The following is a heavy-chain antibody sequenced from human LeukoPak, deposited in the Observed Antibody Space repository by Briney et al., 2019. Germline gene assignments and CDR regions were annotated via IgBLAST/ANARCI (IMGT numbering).Heavy chain of an antibody. Sequence: GGSLRLSCAASGFAVSTNYLSWVRQAPGKGLEWVSVIYSDGSTYYTDSVKGRFTISRDNSKNTLYLQMNSLRPEDTAVYYCARYQRSESYYPWGWFDPWGQGTLVTVSS. D-gene: IGHD1-26*01. CDR3: ARYQRSESYYPWGWFDP. CDR1: GFAVSTNY. CDR2: IYSDGST. V-gene: IGHV3-66*02. J-gene: IGHJ5*02.